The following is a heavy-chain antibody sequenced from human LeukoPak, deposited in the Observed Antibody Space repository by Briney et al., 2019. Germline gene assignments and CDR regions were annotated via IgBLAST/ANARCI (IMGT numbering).Heavy chain of an antibody. V-gene: IGHV4-38-2*01. CDR3: ARGTGYLAYYFYAMDV. J-gene: IGHJ6*04. D-gene: IGHD3/OR15-3a*01. CDR1: GYYISSGYF. CDR2: IDHSGRT. Sequence: PSETLSITCAVSGYYISSGYFWSWIRQPPGKGLEWIGSIDHSGRTYYDPSLKGRVTISADTTKNQFSLRLSSVTAADTAVYHCARGTGYLAYYFYAMDVWGKGTTVTVSS.